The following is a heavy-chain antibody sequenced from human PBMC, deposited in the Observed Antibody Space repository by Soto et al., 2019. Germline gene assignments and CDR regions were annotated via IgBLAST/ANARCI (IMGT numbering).Heavy chain of an antibody. V-gene: IGHV3-11*06. CDR2: ISSTATYT. CDR3: ARARLVVEGRFDY. Sequence: QVQLVESGGGLVKPGGSLRLSCAASRFSFSDYYMNWIRQAPGKGLEWLSYISSTATYTNYADSVRGRFTISRDSAKNSLYLDMNGLRAEDTAVYYCARARLVVEGRFDYWGQGTLVTVSS. CDR1: RFSFSDYY. J-gene: IGHJ4*02. D-gene: IGHD3-22*01.